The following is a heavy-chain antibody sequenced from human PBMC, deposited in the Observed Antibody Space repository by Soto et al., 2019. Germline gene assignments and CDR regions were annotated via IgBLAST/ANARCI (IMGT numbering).Heavy chain of an antibody. CDR2: IYYSGST. D-gene: IGHD3-22*01. J-gene: IGHJ6*02. Sequence: SETLSLTCTVSGGSISSGGYYWSWIRQHPGKGLEWIGYIYYSGSTYYNPSLKSRVTISVDTSKNQFSLKLSSVTAADTAVYYCARVSDDSSGYYMPDYGMDVWGQGTTVTVS. CDR3: ARVSDDSSGYYMPDYGMDV. CDR1: GGSISSGGYY. V-gene: IGHV4-31*03.